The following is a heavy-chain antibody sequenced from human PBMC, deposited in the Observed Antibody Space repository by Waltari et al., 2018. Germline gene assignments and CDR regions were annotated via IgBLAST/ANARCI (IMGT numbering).Heavy chain of an antibody. V-gene: IGHV4-34*01. CDR1: EGSFSAFF. D-gene: IGHD2-15*01. J-gene: IGHJ4*02. Sequence: VRLDQWGTELVEPWETLPLTCAVHEGSFSAFFWSWVRQPPGNGLECIGEINHGIKTDYNPSLKGRLFMSVDPSKNQFSLMLSSVTAADTAVYYCVRSHCIGDSCFRYFDSWGQGTLVTVSS. CDR2: INHGIKT. CDR3: VRSHCIGDSCFRYFDS.